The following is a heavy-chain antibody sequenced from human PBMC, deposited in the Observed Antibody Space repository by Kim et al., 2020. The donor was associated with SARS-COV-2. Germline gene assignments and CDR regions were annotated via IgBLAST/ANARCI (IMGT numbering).Heavy chain of an antibody. V-gene: IGHV3-48*02. CDR3: ARDMGVTGADDS. CDR1: GFSFSSYP. J-gene: IGHJ4*02. D-gene: IGHD6-13*01. CDR2: ISGGSTTI. Sequence: GGSLRLSCAASGFSFSSYPMTWVRQAPGKGLEWVSYISGGSTTIYYADSVRGRFTISRDNAKNSLFLQMNSLREEDTAFYYCARDMGVTGADDSSGQGT.